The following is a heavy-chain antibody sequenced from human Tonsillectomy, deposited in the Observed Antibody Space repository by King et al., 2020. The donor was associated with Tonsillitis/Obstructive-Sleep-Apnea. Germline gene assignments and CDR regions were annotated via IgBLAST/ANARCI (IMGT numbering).Heavy chain of an antibody. Sequence: QLVQSGAEVKKPGASVKVSCKASGYTFANYYIHWVRQAPGQGLEWMGIINPSGGNTNYAQQFQGRVTMTRDTSTSTVYMELSSLRSEDTAVFYCARSSGWYILFDYWGQGTLVTVSS. J-gene: IGHJ4*02. V-gene: IGHV1-46*01. D-gene: IGHD6-19*01. CDR2: INPSGGNT. CDR1: GYTFANYY. CDR3: ARSSGWYILFDY.